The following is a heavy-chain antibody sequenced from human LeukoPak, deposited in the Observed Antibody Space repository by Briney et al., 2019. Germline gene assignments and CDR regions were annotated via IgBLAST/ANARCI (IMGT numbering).Heavy chain of an antibody. CDR2: IYTSGST. CDR1: GGSISSGDYY. D-gene: IGHD3-10*01. V-gene: IGHV4-61*02. CDR3: ARESYFRFGAAPYDY. Sequence: SETLSLTCTVSGGSISSGDYYWTWIRQPAGKGLEWIGRIYTSGSTNSNPSLKSRVTISVDTSKNQFSLKLNSVTAADTAVYYCARESYFRFGAAPYDYWGQGTLVTVSS. J-gene: IGHJ4*02.